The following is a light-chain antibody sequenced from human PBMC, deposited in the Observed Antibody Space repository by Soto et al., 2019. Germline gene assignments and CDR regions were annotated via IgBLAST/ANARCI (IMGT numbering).Light chain of an antibody. V-gene: IGLV1-44*01. J-gene: IGLJ1*01. CDR3: NSYVGSNNYV. CDR2: RDS. CDR1: SSNIGSNA. Sequence: QSVLTQPPSASGTPGQRVTISCSGSSSNIGSNAVNWYQQFPGTAPKLLFFRDSQRPSGVPDRFSGSKSGTSASLAISGLQSEDEADYYCNSYVGSNNYVFGTGTKLTVL.